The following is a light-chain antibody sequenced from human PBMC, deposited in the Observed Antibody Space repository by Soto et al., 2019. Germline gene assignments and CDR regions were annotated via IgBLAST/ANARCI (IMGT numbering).Light chain of an antibody. J-gene: IGLJ3*02. CDR2: LEGSGSY. Sequence: QPVLTQSSSASASLGSSVKLTCTLSSGHSSYIIAWHQQQPGKAPRYLMKLEGSGSYNKGSGVPDRFSGSSSGADRYLTISNLQFEDEADYYCETWDFNTRVFGGGTQVTVL. CDR1: SGHSSYI. V-gene: IGLV4-60*02. CDR3: ETWDFNTRV.